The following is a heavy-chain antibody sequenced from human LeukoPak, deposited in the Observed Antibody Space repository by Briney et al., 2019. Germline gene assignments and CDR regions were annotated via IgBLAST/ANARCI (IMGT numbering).Heavy chain of an antibody. CDR3: ARHASGVFDY. CDR2: IDSGGDT. V-gene: IGHV4-39*01. Sequence: PSESLSLTCTVSGGSIGRSYYWGWIRRPPGKALDWIGSIDSGGDTDHNPSLKSRVTMSVDTSKNHFSLKLSSVTAADTAVYYCARHASGVFDYWGQGTLVTVSS. CDR1: GGSIGRSYY. D-gene: IGHD1-26*01. J-gene: IGHJ4*02.